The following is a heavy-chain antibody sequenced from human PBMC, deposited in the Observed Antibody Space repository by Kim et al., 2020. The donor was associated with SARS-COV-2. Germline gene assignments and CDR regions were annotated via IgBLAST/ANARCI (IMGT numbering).Heavy chain of an antibody. J-gene: IGHJ4*02. CDR1: GGSFSGYY. Sequence: SETLSLTCAVYGGSFSGYYWSWIRQPPGKGLEWIGEINHSGSTNYNPSLKSRVTISVDTSKNQFSLKLSSVTAADTAVYYCARGYSNPPFDYWGQGTLVTVSS. CDR3: ARGYSNPPFDY. D-gene: IGHD4-4*01. CDR2: INHSGST. V-gene: IGHV4-34*01.